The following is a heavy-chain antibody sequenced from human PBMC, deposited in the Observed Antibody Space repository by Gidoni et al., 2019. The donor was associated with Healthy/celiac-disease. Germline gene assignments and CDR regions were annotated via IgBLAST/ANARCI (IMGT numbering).Heavy chain of an antibody. Sequence: QMQLVQSGPEVKKPGTSVKVSCKAAGFTFTSSAVQWVRQARGQRLEWIGWIVVGCGNTNYAQKFQERVTITRDMSTSTAYMELSSLRSEDTAVYYCAAEVGATPGVFGYWGQGTLVTVSS. D-gene: IGHD1-26*01. CDR1: GFTFTSSA. J-gene: IGHJ4*02. CDR2: IVVGCGNT. V-gene: IGHV1-58*01. CDR3: AAEVGATPGVFGY.